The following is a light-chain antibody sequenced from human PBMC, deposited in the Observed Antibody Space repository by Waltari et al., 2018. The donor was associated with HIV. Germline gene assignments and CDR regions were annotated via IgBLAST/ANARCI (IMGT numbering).Light chain of an antibody. CDR2: SDN. Sequence: QSVLTQSPSASGTPGQRVPLSCSGSSSTIGRYAVNWYQHLPGTAPKLLISSDNQRPSGVPDRFSGSKSGTSASLAISGLQSEDEAEYYCATWDGSLSGGVFGGGTKLTVL. V-gene: IGLV1-44*01. CDR1: SSTIGRYA. J-gene: IGLJ2*01. CDR3: ATWDGSLSGGV.